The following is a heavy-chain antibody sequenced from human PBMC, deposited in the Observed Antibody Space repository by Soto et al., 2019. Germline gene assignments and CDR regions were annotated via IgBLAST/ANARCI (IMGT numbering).Heavy chain of an antibody. CDR3: ARHVNRGAILDD. Sequence: SETLSLTCTVSGGSISSYYWSWIRQPPGKGLEWIGYINYSGSTTYNPSLRSRVTISVDTSKNQLSLKLSSVTAADTAVYYCARHVNRGAILDDWGQGTLVTVSS. CDR1: GGSISSYY. CDR2: INYSGST. D-gene: IGHD3-10*01. J-gene: IGHJ4*02. V-gene: IGHV4-59*08.